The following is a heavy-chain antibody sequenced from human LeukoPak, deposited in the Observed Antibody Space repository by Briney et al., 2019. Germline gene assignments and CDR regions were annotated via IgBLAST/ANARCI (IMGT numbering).Heavy chain of an antibody. D-gene: IGHD3-10*01. Sequence: SVKVSCKASGSTFSSYAISWVRQAPGQGLEWMGRIIPIFGTAHYAQKFQGSVTITTDESTSTAYMELSSLRSEDRAVYYCRITMVRGVDPEYFQRWGQGTLVTVSS. V-gene: IGHV1-69*05. CDR2: IIPIFGTA. CDR3: RITMVRGVDPEYFQR. J-gene: IGHJ1*01. CDR1: GSTFSSYA.